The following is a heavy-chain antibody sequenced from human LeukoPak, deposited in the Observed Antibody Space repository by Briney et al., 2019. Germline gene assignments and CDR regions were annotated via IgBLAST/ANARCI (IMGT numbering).Heavy chain of an antibody. D-gene: IGHD3-3*01. CDR2: INPNSGDT. Sequence: ASVKVSCKASGYTFTGYYMHWVRQAPGQGLEWMGWINPNSGDTNYAQKFQGRVTMTTDTSTSTLYMELRSLRSDDTALYYCARDHGHKSVDYWGQGTLVTVSS. J-gene: IGHJ4*02. CDR3: ARDHGHKSVDY. V-gene: IGHV1-2*02. CDR1: GYTFTGYY.